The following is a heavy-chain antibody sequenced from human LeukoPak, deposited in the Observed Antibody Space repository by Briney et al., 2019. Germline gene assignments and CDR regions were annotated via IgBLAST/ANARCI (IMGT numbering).Heavy chain of an antibody. J-gene: IGHJ4*02. Sequence: ASVKVSCKASGYTFTSYYMHWVRQAPGQGLEWMGGIIPIFGTANYAQKFQGRVTITADESTSTAYMELSSLRSEDTAVYYCARDTGDYYFDYWGQGTLVTVSS. D-gene: IGHD1-14*01. CDR2: IIPIFGTA. CDR1: GYTFTSYY. V-gene: IGHV1-69*13. CDR3: ARDTGDYYFDY.